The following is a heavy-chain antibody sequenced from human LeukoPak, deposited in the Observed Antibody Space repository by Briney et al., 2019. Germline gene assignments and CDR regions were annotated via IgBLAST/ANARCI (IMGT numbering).Heavy chain of an antibody. CDR1: GFTFSSYS. CDR3: AGYCSGGSCYD. Sequence: GGSLRVSCAASGFTFSSYSMNWVRQAPGKGLEWVSSISSSSSYIYYADSVKGRFTISRDNAKNSLYLQMNSLRAEDTAVYSCAGYCSGGSCYDWGQGTLVTVSS. J-gene: IGHJ4*02. CDR2: ISSSSSYI. V-gene: IGHV3-21*01. D-gene: IGHD2-15*01.